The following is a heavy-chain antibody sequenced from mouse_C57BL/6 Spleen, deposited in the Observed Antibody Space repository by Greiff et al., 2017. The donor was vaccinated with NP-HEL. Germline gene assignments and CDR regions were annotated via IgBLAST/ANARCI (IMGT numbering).Heavy chain of an antibody. D-gene: IGHD1-1*01. V-gene: IGHV2-9*01. CDR3: AKHSVDYYGSSYWYFDV. J-gene: IGHJ1*03. CDR2: IWGGGST. CDR1: GFSLTSYG. Sequence: VQLQESGPGLVAPSQSLSITCTVSGFSLTSYGVDWVRQPPGKGLEWLGVIWGGGSTNYNSALMSRLSISKDNSKSQVFLKMNRLQTDDTAMYYCAKHSVDYYGSSYWYFDVWGTGTTVTVSS.